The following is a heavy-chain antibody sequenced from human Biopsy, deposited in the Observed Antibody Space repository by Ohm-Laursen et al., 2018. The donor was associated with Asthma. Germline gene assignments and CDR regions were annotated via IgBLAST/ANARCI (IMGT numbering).Heavy chain of an antibody. CDR1: GFTFSSYG. Sequence: SLRLSCAASGFTFSSYGMDWVRQAPGKGLEWVALMSYDGSIKDNADSVKGRFTISRDNSMNTLYLHMNSLRVEDTAVYYCARGLDYSGRSGFDYWGQGTLVTVSS. CDR3: ARGLDYSGRSGFDY. V-gene: IGHV3-33*05. CDR2: MSYDGSIK. D-gene: IGHD3-10*01. J-gene: IGHJ4*02.